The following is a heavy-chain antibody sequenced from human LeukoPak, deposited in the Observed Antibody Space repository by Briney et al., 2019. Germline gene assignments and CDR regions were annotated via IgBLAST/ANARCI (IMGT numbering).Heavy chain of an antibody. J-gene: IGHJ5*02. CDR2: INHSGST. CDR1: GGSFSGYY. D-gene: IGHD6-19*01. Sequence: PSETLSLTCAVYGGSFSGYYWSWIRQPPGKGLEWIGEINHSGSTNYNPSLKSRVTISVDTSKNQFSLKLSSVTAADTAVYYCARDQRGSGWLSNNWFDPWGQGTLVTVSS. CDR3: ARDQRGSGWLSNNWFDP. V-gene: IGHV4-34*01.